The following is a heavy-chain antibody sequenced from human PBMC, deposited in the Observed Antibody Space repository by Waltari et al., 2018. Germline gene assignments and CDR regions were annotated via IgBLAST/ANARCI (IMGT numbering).Heavy chain of an antibody. D-gene: IGHD5-12*01. Sequence: QLQLQESGPGLVKPSETLSLTCSVSGVSITSNRHYWGWIRQPPGQGLGWIGTMSYSGATDSSPSLKCRVTISRETSKNQLSLKLGSVTAADTAVYYCATYIGASVGTAAFDVWGQGTMVTVSS. V-gene: IGHV4-39*01. CDR3: ATYIGASVGTAAFDV. J-gene: IGHJ3*01. CDR2: MSYSGAT. CDR1: GVSITSNRHY.